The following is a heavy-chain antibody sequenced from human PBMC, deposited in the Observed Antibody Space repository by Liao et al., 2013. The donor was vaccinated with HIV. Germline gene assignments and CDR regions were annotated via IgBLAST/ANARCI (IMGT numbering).Heavy chain of an antibody. CDR3: ARGFRLRLGLVDY. CDR1: GGSISSSDYY. Sequence: QLQLQESGPGLVKPSETLSLTCTVSGGSISSSDYYWGWIRQPPGKGLEWIGSIYYSGSTYYNPSLKSRVTISVDTSKNQFSLKLSSVTAADTAVYYCARGFRLRLGLVDYWGQGTLVTVSS. D-gene: IGHD3-16*01. V-gene: IGHV4-39*07. CDR2: IYYSGST. J-gene: IGHJ4*02.